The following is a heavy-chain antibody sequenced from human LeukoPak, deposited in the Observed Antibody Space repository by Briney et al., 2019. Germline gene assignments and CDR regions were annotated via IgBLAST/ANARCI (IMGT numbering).Heavy chain of an antibody. Sequence: ASVKVSCKASGYTFTSFVMNWVRQAPGQGLEWMGWINTNTGNPTYAQGFTGRFVFSLDTSVSTAYLQISSLKAEDTAVYYCARWNWGRYFDYWGQGTLVTVSS. CDR3: ARWNWGRYFDY. CDR1: GYTFTSFV. J-gene: IGHJ4*02. D-gene: IGHD3-16*01. CDR2: INTNTGNP. V-gene: IGHV7-4-1*02.